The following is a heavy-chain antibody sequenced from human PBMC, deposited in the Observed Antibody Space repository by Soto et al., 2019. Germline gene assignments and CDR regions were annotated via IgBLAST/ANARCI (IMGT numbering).Heavy chain of an antibody. J-gene: IGHJ6*02. CDR3: ARGRRFFYSYGLVYDYYGMDV. CDR2: IYHSGST. D-gene: IGHD5-18*01. CDR1: GGSISSSNW. V-gene: IGHV4-4*02. Sequence: SETLSLTCAVSGGSISSSNWWSWVRQPPGEGLEWIGEIYHSGSTNYNPSLKSRVTISVDTSKNQFSLKLSSVTAADTAVYYCARGRRFFYSYGLVYDYYGMDVWGQGTTVTVSS.